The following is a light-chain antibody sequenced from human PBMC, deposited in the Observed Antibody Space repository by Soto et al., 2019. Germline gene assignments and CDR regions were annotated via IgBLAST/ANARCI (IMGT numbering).Light chain of an antibody. J-gene: IGLJ3*02. CDR3: SSYAGSNLWV. V-gene: IGLV2-8*01. CDR1: SSDVGNYKY. CDR2: EVS. Sequence: QSVLTQSPSASGSPGQSVTISCTGTSSDVGNYKYVSWYQKHPGKAPKLMIYEVSKRPSGVPDRFSGYKAGNTASLTVSGLEVEDEADYYCSSYAGSNLWVFGGGTKLTVL.